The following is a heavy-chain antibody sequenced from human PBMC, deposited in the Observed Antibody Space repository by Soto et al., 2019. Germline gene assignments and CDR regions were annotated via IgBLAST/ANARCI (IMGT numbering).Heavy chain of an antibody. D-gene: IGHD3-22*01. Sequence: SETLSLTCAVSGGSISSGGSSWSWIRQPLGKGLEWIGYIYHSGSTYYNPSLKSRVTISVDRSKNQFSLKLSSVTAADTAVYYCARAGDSSGPVALGYWGQGTLVTVSS. V-gene: IGHV4-30-2*01. CDR3: ARAGDSSGPVALGY. J-gene: IGHJ4*02. CDR2: IYHSGST. CDR1: GGSISSGGSS.